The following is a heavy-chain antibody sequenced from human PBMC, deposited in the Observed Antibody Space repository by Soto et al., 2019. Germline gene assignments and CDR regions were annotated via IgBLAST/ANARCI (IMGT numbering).Heavy chain of an antibody. CDR2: ISYDGSSK. Sequence: GGSLRLSCAASEFTISSYSIHWVRQAPGKGLEWVAVISYDGSSKYNTDSVKGPFTISRDKSKNTVYLQMHSLTVEDTAVYYCARDAVAMDYWGQGTLVTVSS. J-gene: IGHJ4*02. CDR1: EFTISSYS. CDR3: ARDAVAMDY. V-gene: IGHV3-30-3*01. D-gene: IGHD6-19*01.